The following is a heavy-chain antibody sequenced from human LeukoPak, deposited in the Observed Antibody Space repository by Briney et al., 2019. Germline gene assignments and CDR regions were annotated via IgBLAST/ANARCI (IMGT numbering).Heavy chain of an antibody. CDR3: ARDLDCRSTSCSDY. D-gene: IGHD2-2*01. CDR2: ISAYNGNT. J-gene: IGHJ4*02. Sequence: VASVKVSCKASGYTFTSYGISWVRQALGQGLEWMGWISAYNGNTNYAQKLQGRVTMTTDTSTSTAYMELRSLRSDDTAVYYCARDLDCRSTSCSDYWGQGTLVTVSS. V-gene: IGHV1-18*01. CDR1: GYTFTSYG.